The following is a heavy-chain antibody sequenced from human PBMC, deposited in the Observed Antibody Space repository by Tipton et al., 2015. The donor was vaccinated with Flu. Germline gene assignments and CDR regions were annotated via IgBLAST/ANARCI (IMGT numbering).Heavy chain of an antibody. CDR3: ARGSGSGTYVIFDY. D-gene: IGHD3-10*01. J-gene: IGHJ4*03. V-gene: IGHV4-4*07. CDR2: IYSSGST. Sequence: TLSLTCTVSGDSLSSYYWSWIRQPAGKGLEWIGRIYSSGSTTYNLTLKSRVTMSVDTSKRQFSLKLRSVTAADTAVYYCARGSGSGTYVIFDYWGQGTTVIVPS. CDR1: GDSLSSYY.